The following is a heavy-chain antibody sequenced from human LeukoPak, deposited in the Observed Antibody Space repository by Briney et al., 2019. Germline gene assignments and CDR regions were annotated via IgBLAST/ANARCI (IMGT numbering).Heavy chain of an antibody. V-gene: IGHV4-59*12. Sequence: SETLSLTCTVSGGSISSYYWSWIRQPPGKGLEWIGYIYYSGSTNYNPSLKSRVTISVDTSKNQFSLKLSSVTAADTAVYYCSRRVPYYFCLGRYFHFYYWGQGTLVTVSS. J-gene: IGHJ4*01. CDR3: SRRVPYYFCLGRYFHFYY. CDR1: GGSISSYY. D-gene: IGHD3-10*01. CDR2: IYYSGST.